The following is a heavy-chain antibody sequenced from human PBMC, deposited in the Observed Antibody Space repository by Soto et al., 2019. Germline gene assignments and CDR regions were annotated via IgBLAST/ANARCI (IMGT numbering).Heavy chain of an antibody. D-gene: IGHD4-17*01. CDR2: IVGSGGRT. CDR1: GITFSTNA. V-gene: IGHV3-23*01. J-gene: IGHJ6*02. Sequence: EVQLLESGGGLVQPGGSLRLSCAASGITFSTNAMSWVRQAPGKGLEWVSGIVGSGGRTYYAESVKGRFTISRDNSKNALYLQMNSLRGEDTAVYYCAKCDSTDIGDHYYYGMDVWGQGTTVTVSS. CDR3: AKCDSTDIGDHYYYGMDV.